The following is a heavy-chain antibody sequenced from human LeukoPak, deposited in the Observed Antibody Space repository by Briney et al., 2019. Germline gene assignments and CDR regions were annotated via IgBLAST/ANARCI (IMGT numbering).Heavy chain of an antibody. CDR2: FGSGGGT. Sequence: GGSLRLSCAASGFTFSTYAITWVRQAPRKWLEWVSTFGSGGGTYYADSVKGRFTISKDNSKNTLYLQLNSLRAEDTAVYYCAKFIEYGDYGNDAFDIWGQGTMVTVSS. CDR3: AKFIEYGDYGNDAFDI. J-gene: IGHJ3*02. V-gene: IGHV3-23*01. D-gene: IGHD4-17*01. CDR1: GFTFSTYA.